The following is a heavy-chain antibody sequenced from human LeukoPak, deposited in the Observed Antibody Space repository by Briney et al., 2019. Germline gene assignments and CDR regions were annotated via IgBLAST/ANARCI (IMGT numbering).Heavy chain of an antibody. CDR1: GCTFTSYA. V-gene: IGHV1-3*01. D-gene: IGHD2-15*01. Sequence: ASVKVSCKATGCTFTSYAMHWVRQAPGQRLEWMGGINAGNGNTKYSQKFQGRVTTTRDTSASTAYMELSSLRSEDTAVYYCARGVGPDPSYGMDVWGQGTTVTVSS. J-gene: IGHJ6*02. CDR3: ARGVGPDPSYGMDV. CDR2: INAGNGNT.